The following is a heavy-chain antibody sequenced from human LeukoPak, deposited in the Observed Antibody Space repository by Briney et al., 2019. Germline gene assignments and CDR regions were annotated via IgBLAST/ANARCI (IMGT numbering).Heavy chain of an antibody. Sequence: PSETLSLTCTVSGGSISSYYWSWIRQPPGKGLEWIGYIYYSGSTNYNPSLKSRVTISVDTSKNQFSLKLSSVTAADTAVYYCASYDPTGSSDAFDIWGQGTMVTVSS. CDR3: ASYDPTGSSDAFDI. CDR2: IYYSGST. D-gene: IGHD3-3*01. V-gene: IGHV4-59*12. J-gene: IGHJ3*02. CDR1: GGSISSYY.